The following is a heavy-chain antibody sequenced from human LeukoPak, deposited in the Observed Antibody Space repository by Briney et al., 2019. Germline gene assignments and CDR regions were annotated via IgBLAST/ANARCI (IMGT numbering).Heavy chain of an antibody. CDR1: GFTFSNYA. CDR3: AKGSWGYGSGSYLVG. CDR2: ISGSGGST. Sequence: GGSLRLSCAASGFTFSNYAMTWVRQAPGKGLEWVSGISGSGGSTYSADSVKGRFTISRDNAKNSLYLLMNSLRAEDMALYYCAKGSWGYGSGSYLVGWGQGTLVTVSS. V-gene: IGHV3-23*01. J-gene: IGHJ4*02. D-gene: IGHD3-10*01.